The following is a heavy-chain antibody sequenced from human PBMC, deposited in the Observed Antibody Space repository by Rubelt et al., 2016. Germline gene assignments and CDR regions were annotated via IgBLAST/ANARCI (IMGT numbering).Heavy chain of an antibody. Sequence: QVQLQESGPGLVKPSETLSLTCSVSGSSISSDYYWGWIRQPPGKGLEGIGSLYHGGSTYYNPSLKSRVNISVDTSKNEFSLQLTSVTAADTAVYYCVRERATVTTLFDYWGQGTLVTVSS. J-gene: IGHJ4*02. D-gene: IGHD4-17*01. V-gene: IGHV4-38-2*02. CDR3: VRERATVTTLFDY. CDR1: GSSISSDYY. CDR2: LYHGGST.